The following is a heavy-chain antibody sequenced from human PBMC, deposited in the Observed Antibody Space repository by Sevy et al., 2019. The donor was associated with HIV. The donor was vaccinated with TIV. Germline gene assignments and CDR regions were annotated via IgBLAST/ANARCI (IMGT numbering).Heavy chain of an antibody. CDR3: AITKDYYDSSGYPFDY. CDR1: GYTLTQLS. Sequence: ASVKVSCKVSGYTLTQLSMHWVRQAPGKGLEWMGSFDPEDGETIYAQKFQGRVTMNEDTSTDTAYMELSSLKSEDTAVFYCAITKDYYDSSGYPFDYWGQGTLVTVSS. V-gene: IGHV1-24*01. D-gene: IGHD3-22*01. CDR2: FDPEDGET. J-gene: IGHJ4*02.